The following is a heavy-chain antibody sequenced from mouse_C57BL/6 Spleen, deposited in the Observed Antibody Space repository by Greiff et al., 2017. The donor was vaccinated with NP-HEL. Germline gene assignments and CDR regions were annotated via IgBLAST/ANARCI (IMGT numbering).Heavy chain of an antibody. CDR2: IPYDGST. Sequence: EVQLVESGPGLVKPSPSLSLTCSVTGYSITSGYFWNLIRQLPGNQLECMDYIPYDGSTNYNPSLKNRISITRDTSTNHFFLKLNSVTTEDTATYYCATHRVYDYVLFAYWGQGTLVTVSA. D-gene: IGHD2-4*01. V-gene: IGHV3-6*01. CDR1: GYSITSGYF. CDR3: ATHRVYDYVLFAY. J-gene: IGHJ3*01.